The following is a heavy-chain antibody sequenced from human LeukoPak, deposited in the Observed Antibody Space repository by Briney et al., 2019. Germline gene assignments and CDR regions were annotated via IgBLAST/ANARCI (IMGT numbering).Heavy chain of an antibody. D-gene: IGHD3-22*01. V-gene: IGHV1-18*01. CDR3: ARDPSNTSGNYPYFDY. CDR2: ISAYNGDT. CDR1: GYTFTRHG. Sequence: GASVKVSCKASGYTFTRHGISWARQAPGQGLEWMGWISAYNGDTKYAQNFQGRVTITTDTSTTTAYMELRSLRFDDTAVYYCARDPSNTSGNYPYFDYWGQGTLVTVSS. J-gene: IGHJ4*02.